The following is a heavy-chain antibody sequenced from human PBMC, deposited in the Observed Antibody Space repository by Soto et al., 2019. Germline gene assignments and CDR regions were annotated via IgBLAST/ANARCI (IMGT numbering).Heavy chain of an antibody. J-gene: IGHJ5*02. Sequence: EVQLLESGGGLVQPGGSLRLSCAASGFTFSSYAMSWVRQAPGKGLEWVSAISGSGGSTYYADSGKGRFTISRDNSKNTLYLQMNSLRAEDTAVYYCAKDPGSGWYEGWFDPWGQGTLVTVSS. V-gene: IGHV3-23*01. CDR1: GFTFSSYA. CDR3: AKDPGSGWYEGWFDP. CDR2: ISGSGGST. D-gene: IGHD6-19*01.